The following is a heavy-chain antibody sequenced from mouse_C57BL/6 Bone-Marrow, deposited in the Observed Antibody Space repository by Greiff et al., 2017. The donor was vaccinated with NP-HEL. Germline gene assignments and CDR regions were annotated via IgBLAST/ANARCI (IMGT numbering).Heavy chain of an antibody. V-gene: IGHV5-16*01. Sequence: EVQLVESEGGLVQPGSSMKLSCTASGFTFSDYYMAWVRQVPEKGLEWVANINYDGSSTYYLDSLKSRFIISRDNAKNILYLQMSSLKSEDTATYYCARADGDRLDYWGQGTTLTVSS. CDR1: GFTFSDYY. CDR3: ARADGDRLDY. D-gene: IGHD1-2*01. J-gene: IGHJ2*01. CDR2: INYDGSST.